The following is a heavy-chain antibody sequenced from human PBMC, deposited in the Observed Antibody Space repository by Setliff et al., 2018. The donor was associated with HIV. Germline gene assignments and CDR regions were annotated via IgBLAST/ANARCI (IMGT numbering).Heavy chain of an antibody. Sequence: SETLSLTCAVYRGSFSHYYWTWIRQSPGKGLEWIAEINQERTTFYNPSLKSRVTMSLDTSRNEVSLRLTSVTAADTGVYYCARLRLTTMMVVDFFDLWGQGTLVTVSS. J-gene: IGHJ4*02. CDR3: ARLRLTTMMVVDFFDL. D-gene: IGHD2-21*01. V-gene: IGHV4-34*01. CDR1: RGSFSHYY. CDR2: INQERTT.